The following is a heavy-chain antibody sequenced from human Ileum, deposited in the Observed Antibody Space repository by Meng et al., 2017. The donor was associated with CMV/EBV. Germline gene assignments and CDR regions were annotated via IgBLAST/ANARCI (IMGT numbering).Heavy chain of an antibody. CDR1: GFTFSSYE. V-gene: IGHV3-48*03. CDR2: ISSSGSTI. CDR3: ARDRGYDFWSGYYGGSWYYFAY. Sequence: GGSLRLSCAASGFTFSSYEMNWVRQAPGKGLEWVSYISSSGSTIYYADSVKGRFTISRDNAKNSLYLQMNSLRAEDTAVYYCARDRGYDFWSGYYGGSWYYFAYWGQGTLVTVSS. D-gene: IGHD3-3*01. J-gene: IGHJ4*02.